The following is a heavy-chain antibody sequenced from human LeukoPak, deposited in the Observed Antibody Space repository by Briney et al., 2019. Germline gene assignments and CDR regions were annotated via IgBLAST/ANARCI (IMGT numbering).Heavy chain of an antibody. V-gene: IGHV3-7*01. D-gene: IGHD5-18*01. Sequence: GGSLRLSCTASGFTFSTYGMHWVRQAPGKGLEWVANIKKDGSEKYYVDSVKGRFTISRDNAKTSLYLQMNSPRAEDTAVYFCARALSGITGYTYGRGIDYWGQGTLVTVSS. J-gene: IGHJ4*02. CDR2: IKKDGSEK. CDR1: GFTFSTYG. CDR3: ARALSGITGYTYGRGIDY.